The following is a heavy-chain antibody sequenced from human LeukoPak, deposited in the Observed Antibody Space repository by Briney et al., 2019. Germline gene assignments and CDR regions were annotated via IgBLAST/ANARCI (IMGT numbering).Heavy chain of an antibody. CDR1: GGSISSGNYY. V-gene: IGHV4-61*02. J-gene: IGHJ4*02. CDR3: ARSYGSGSSFDY. D-gene: IGHD3-10*01. Sequence: SETLSLTCTVSGGSISSGNYYYSWIRQPAGKGLEWIGRIYASGSTNYNPSLKSRVTISVATSKNQFSLNLSSVTAADTALYYCARSYGSGSSFDYWGQGTLVTVSS. CDR2: IYASGST.